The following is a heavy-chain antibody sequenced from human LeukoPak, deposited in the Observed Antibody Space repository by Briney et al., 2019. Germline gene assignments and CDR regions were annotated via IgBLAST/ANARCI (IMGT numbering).Heavy chain of an antibody. D-gene: IGHD6-19*01. CDR3: ARYGYSSGWYFDY. CDR1: GYSFTSYW. V-gene: IGHV5-51*01. Sequence: GESLKISCKGSGYSFTSYWIGCVRQMPGKGLEWMGIIYPGDSDTRYSPSFQGQVTISADKSISTAYLQWSSLKASDTAMYYCARYGYSSGWYFDYWGQGTLVTVSS. CDR2: IYPGDSDT. J-gene: IGHJ4*02.